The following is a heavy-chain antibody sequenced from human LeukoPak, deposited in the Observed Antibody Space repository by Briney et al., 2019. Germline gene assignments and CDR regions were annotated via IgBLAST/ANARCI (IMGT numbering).Heavy chain of an antibody. CDR1: GFTFNTHA. Sequence: GGSLRLSCAASGFTFNTHAMSWVRQAPGKGREWVSGINGNGASTYYSDSVKGRFTISRDNSKNTLYLQMRSLRAEDTAVYYCARDQGYSYYYLDYWGRGTLVTVSS. D-gene: IGHD5-18*01. J-gene: IGHJ4*02. V-gene: IGHV3-23*01. CDR2: INGNGAST. CDR3: ARDQGYSYYYLDY.